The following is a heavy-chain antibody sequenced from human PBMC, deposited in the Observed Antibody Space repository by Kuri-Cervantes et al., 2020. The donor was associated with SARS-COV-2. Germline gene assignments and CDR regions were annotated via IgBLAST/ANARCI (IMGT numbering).Heavy chain of an antibody. D-gene: IGHD3-22*01. J-gene: IGHJ4*02. CDR1: GGSISSITYY. Sequence: SETLSLTCTVSGGSISSITYYWGWIRQPPGKGLEWIGSIYYSGSTYYNPSLKSRVTISVDTSKNQFSLKLSSVTAADTAVYYCASYYYNNRELWERSLDYWGQGTLVTVSS. V-gene: IGHV4-39*01. CDR2: IYYSGST. CDR3: ASYYYNNRELWERSLDY.